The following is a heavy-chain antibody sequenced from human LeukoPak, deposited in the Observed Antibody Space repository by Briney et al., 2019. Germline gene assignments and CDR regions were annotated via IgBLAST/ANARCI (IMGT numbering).Heavy chain of an antibody. CDR3: ARGRILIVPTAIVTNNWFDP. Sequence: GGSLRLSCAASGFTFSSYSMNWVRQAPGKGLEWVSYISSSSSTIYYADSVKGRFTISRDNAKNSLFLQMNSLRAEDTAVYYCARGRILIVPTAIVTNNWFDPWAREPWSPSPQ. CDR1: GFTFSSYS. J-gene: IGHJ5*02. CDR2: ISSSSSTI. V-gene: IGHV3-48*04. D-gene: IGHD2-2*01.